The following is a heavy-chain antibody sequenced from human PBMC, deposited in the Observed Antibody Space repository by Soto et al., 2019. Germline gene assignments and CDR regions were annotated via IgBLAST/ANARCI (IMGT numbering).Heavy chain of an antibody. J-gene: IGHJ4*02. V-gene: IGHV4-30-2*01. D-gene: IGHD3-22*01. Sequence: QLQLRESGSGLVKPSQTLSLTCTVSGDSISSGGYSWNWIRQPPGKGLEWIGYIYHSGGTDYNPSLQSRVTITVDSSNNQFSLKLRSVTAADTAVYYCARDSRSGYYLEYWGQGTLVTVSS. CDR2: IYHSGGT. CDR1: GDSISSGGYS. CDR3: ARDSRSGYYLEY.